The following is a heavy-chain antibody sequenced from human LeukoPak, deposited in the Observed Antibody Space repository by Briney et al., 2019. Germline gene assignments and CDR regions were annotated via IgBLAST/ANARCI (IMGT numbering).Heavy chain of an antibody. Sequence: SETLSLTCTVSGGSISSYYWSWIRQPPGKGLEWIGYIYYSGSTNYNPSLKSRVTISVDTSKNQFSLKLSSVTAADTAVYYCARSYVLHSGFDYWGQGTLVTVSS. D-gene: IGHD3-16*01. CDR3: ARSYVLHSGFDY. CDR2: IYYSGST. V-gene: IGHV4-59*01. CDR1: GGSISSYY. J-gene: IGHJ4*02.